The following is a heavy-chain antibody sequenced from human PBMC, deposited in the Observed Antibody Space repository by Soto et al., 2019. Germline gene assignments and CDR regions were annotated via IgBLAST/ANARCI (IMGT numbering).Heavy chain of an antibody. V-gene: IGHV1-69*02. D-gene: IGHD6-13*01. Sequence: QVQLVQSGAEVKKPGSSVKVSCKASGGTFSSYTISWVRQAPGQGLEWMGRIIPILGIANYAQKFQGRVTITADKSTSTAYMELSSLRSEDTAVYYFARTQGGEDQQVVGDYLGQGTLVTGSS. CDR3: ARTQGGEDQQVVGDY. CDR1: GGTFSSYT. J-gene: IGHJ4*02. CDR2: IIPILGIA.